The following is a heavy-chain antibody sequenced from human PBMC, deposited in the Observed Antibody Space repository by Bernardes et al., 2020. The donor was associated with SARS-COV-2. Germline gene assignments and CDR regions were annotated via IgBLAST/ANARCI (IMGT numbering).Heavy chain of an antibody. CDR2: ISSSSDYI. D-gene: IGHD3-10*02. CDR1: GFPFSSYT. V-gene: IGHV3-21*01. CDR3: ARGGTRDYFRGFDY. J-gene: IGHJ4*02. Sequence: GGSLRLSCAASGFPFSSYTLNWVRQAPGKGLECVSSISSSSDYIFYADSVKGRFTNSRDNANNSLFLQMNSLRAEDTAVYYCARGGTRDYFRGFDYWGQGLLVTGSS.